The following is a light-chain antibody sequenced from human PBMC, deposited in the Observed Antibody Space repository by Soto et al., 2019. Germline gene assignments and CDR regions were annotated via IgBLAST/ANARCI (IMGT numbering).Light chain of an antibody. CDR3: QQDNSYWT. CDR2: KAS. V-gene: IGKV1-5*03. Sequence: DIQMTQSPSTLSASVGDRVTITCRASQSISSWLAWYQQKPGKAPKLLIYKASSLESGVPSRFSGSGSGTEFTLTISSLQPDDFETYYCQQDNSYWTFGQGTKVEIK. CDR1: QSISSW. J-gene: IGKJ1*01.